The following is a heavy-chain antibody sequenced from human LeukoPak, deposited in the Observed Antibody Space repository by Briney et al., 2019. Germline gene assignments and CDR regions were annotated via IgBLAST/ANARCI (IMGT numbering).Heavy chain of an antibody. V-gene: IGHV4-39*01. Sequence: SETLSLTCTVSGVSISSSSYYWGWIRQPPGKGLEWIGSIYYSGSTYYNPSLKSRVTISVDTSKNQFSLKLSSVTAADTAVYYCASSGSYRFDYWGQGTLVTVSS. CDR2: IYYSGST. D-gene: IGHD1-26*01. J-gene: IGHJ4*02. CDR3: ASSGSYRFDY. CDR1: GVSISSSSYY.